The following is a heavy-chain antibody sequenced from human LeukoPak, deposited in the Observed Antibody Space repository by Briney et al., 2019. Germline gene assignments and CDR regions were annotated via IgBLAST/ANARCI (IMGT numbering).Heavy chain of an antibody. CDR2: IYYSGST. CDR3: AREVVVTAILSH. CDR1: GGSISSGGYY. Sequence: SQTLSLTCTVSGGSISSGGYYWSWIRQHPGKGLEWIGYIYYSGSTYYNPSLKSGVTISVDTSKNQFSLKLSSVTAADTAVHYCAREVVVTAILSHRGQGTLVTLSS. V-gene: IGHV4-31*03. J-gene: IGHJ4*02. D-gene: IGHD2-21*02.